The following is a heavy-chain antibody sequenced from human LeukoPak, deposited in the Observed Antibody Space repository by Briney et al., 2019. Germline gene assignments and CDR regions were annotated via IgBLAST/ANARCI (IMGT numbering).Heavy chain of an antibody. J-gene: IGHJ4*02. D-gene: IGHD2-15*01. CDR2: INVDSGNT. CDR1: GYSFTSYA. Sequence: ASVKVSCTASGYSFTSYAMHWVRQALGQRPEWMGWINVDSGNTKYSEKFQDRVTITRDTSAGTAYVELSRLSSEDTAIYYCARDHRANGNFVSATTLDFWGQGTLVTVSS. V-gene: IGHV1-3*01. CDR3: ARDHRANGNFVSATTLDF.